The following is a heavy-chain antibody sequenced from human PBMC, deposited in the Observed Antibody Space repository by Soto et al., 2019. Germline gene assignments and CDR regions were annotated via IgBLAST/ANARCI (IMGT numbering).Heavy chain of an antibody. D-gene: IGHD3-10*01. V-gene: IGHV1-18*01. J-gene: IGHJ4*02. CDR2: INPYTGNT. Sequence: QAHLVQSGAEVKKPGASVKVSCKASGYTFSSYGISWVRQAPRQGFEWMGWINPYTGNTNYAQKFQGRVTMTTDTSTSTAYMDLRSLTSDDTAVYYCARVWFGELSSDCWGQGTLVIVSS. CDR1: GYTFSSYG. CDR3: ARVWFGELSSDC.